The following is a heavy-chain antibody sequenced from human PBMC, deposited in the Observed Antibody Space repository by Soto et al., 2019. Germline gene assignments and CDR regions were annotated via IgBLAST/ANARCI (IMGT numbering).Heavy chain of an antibody. CDR3: TRAGTVTSLSEDYYYGMDV. CDR1: GFTFSSYA. D-gene: IGHD4-4*01. J-gene: IGHJ6*02. V-gene: IGHV3-30-3*01. CDR2: ISYDGSNK. Sequence: PGGSRRLSCAASGFTFSSYAMHWVRQAPGKGLEWVAVISYDGSNKYYADSVKGRFTISRDNSKNTLYLQMNSLRAEDTAVYYCTRAGTVTSLSEDYYYGMDVWGQGTTVTVSS.